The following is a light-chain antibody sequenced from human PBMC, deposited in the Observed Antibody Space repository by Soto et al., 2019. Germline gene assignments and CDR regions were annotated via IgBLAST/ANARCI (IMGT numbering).Light chain of an antibody. CDR2: EVS. CDR3: TENPSSSLNV. V-gene: IGLV2-8*01. Sequence: QSALTQPPSASGSPGQSVTISCTGTSSDVGGYDYVSWYKQHPGKAPKLMIYEVSKRPSGVPDRFSGSKSGNTAALTVSGLKVEDVADNDCTENPSSSLNVF. J-gene: IGLJ1*01. CDR1: SSDVGGYDY.